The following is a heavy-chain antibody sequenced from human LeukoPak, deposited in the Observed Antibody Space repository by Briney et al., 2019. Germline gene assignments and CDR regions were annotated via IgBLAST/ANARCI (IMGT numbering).Heavy chain of an antibody. CDR3: ARDPSPCSSSWSRGWFDP. J-gene: IGHJ5*02. Sequence: SQTLSLTCAISGDSVSSNSAAWNWIRQSPSRGLEWLGRTYYRSKWYNDYAVSVKSRITINPDTSKNQFSLQLNSVTPEDTAVYYCARDPSPCSSSWSRGWFDPWGQGTLVTVSS. CDR2: TYYRSKWYN. V-gene: IGHV6-1*01. CDR1: GDSVSSNSAA. D-gene: IGHD6-13*01.